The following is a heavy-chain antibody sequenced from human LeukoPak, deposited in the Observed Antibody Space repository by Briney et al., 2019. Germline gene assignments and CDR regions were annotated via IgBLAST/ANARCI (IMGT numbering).Heavy chain of an antibody. CDR3: ARGAGGDMYSGSHRPIDY. D-gene: IGHD1-26*01. Sequence: GASVKVSCKASGYTFTSYDINWVRQATGQGLEWMGWMNPNSGNTGYAQKFQGRVTITRNTSISTAYMELSSLRSEDTAVYYCARGAGGDMYSGSHRPIDYWGQGTLVTVSS. V-gene: IGHV1-8*03. CDR1: GYTFTSYD. J-gene: IGHJ4*02. CDR2: MNPNSGNT.